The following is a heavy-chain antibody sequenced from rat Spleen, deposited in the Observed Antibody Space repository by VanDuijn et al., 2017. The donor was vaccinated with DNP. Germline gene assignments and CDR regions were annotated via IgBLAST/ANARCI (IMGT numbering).Heavy chain of an antibody. CDR3: ASWAPIAPLSTSNY. D-gene: IGHD1-2*01. CDR1: GFTFNNYW. CDR2: ITSSGSDT. Sequence: EVQLVETGGGLVQPGRSLKLSCVASGFTFNNYWMTWIRQVPGKGLEWIASITSSGSDTYYPDSVKGRFTISRDNAENTVYLQMSSLRSEDTATYYCASWAPIAPLSTSNYWGQGVMVTVSS. V-gene: IGHV5-58*01. J-gene: IGHJ2*01.